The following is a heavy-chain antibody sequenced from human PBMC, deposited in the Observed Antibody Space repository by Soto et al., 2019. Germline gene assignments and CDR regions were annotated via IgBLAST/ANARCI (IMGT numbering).Heavy chain of an antibody. CDR1: GYTFTSYG. D-gene: IGHD2-15*01. Sequence: QVQLVQSGAEVKKPGASVKVSCKASGYTFTSYGISWVRQAPGQGLEWMGWISAYNGNTNYAQKLQGRVTMTTDTSTSTAYMELRRLRSDDTAVYYWARDGEEYCSGGSCLGDFDYGGQGTLVTVSS. CDR3: ARDGEEYCSGGSCLGDFDY. J-gene: IGHJ4*02. V-gene: IGHV1-18*04. CDR2: ISAYNGNT.